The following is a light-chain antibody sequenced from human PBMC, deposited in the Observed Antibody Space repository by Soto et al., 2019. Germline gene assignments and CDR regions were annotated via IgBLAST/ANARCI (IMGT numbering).Light chain of an antibody. CDR2: EAT. J-gene: IGLJ2*01. Sequence: QSALTQPASVSGSPGQSITITCSGTSNDVGSFNLVSWYQQHPGKVPKLMIYEATKWPSGVSNRFSGSKSGNTACMTISGLEAEDEADYYCCSYARSSTVVFGGGTKLTVL. V-gene: IGLV2-23*01. CDR1: SNDVGSFNL. CDR3: CSYARSSTVV.